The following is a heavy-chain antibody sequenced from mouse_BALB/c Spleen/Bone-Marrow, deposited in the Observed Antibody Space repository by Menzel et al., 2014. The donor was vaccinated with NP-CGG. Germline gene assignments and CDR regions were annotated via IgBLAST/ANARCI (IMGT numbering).Heavy chain of an antibody. V-gene: IGHV1S56*01. CDR1: GNTFTSYD. D-gene: IGHD1-2*01. CDR2: IFPGDSYT. CDR3: VRARRRDWYFDV. Sequence: VQLQQSGVELVKPGASVKLSCKASGNTFTSYDINWVRQRPEQGLEWIGWIFPGDSYTNYNEKFKGKATLSIDKSYSTVHMQLRRLTSEASAFYVCVRARRRDWYFDVWGAGTTVTVSS. J-gene: IGHJ1*01.